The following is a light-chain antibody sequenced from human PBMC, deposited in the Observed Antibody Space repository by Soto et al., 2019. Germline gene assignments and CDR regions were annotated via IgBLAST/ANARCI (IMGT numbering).Light chain of an antibody. V-gene: IGLV2-8*01. CDR1: MRDVGAYNL. CDR3: SSTAGNNNLV. J-gene: IGLJ3*02. Sequence: QSALTQPASVSGSPGQSITISCAGTMRDVGAYNLVSWYQQHPGRAPQLIIYEVSKRPSGVPDRFSGSKSANTASLTVSGLQAEDEAFYYCSSTAGNNNLVFGGGTQLTVL. CDR2: EVS.